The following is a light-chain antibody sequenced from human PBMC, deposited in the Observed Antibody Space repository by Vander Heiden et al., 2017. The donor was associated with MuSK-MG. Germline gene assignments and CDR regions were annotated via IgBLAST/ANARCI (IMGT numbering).Light chain of an antibody. CDR1: QSIRNL. Sequence: DIQMTQSPSSLSASVGDRVTITCRASQSIRNLLNWYQQKPGKAPKLLIYAASSLQSGVPSRFSGSGSGTDFTLTISTPQPEDFATYYCQQNYNTPWTCGQGTKVEIK. V-gene: IGKV1-39*01. CDR3: QQNYNTPWT. CDR2: AAS. J-gene: IGKJ1*01.